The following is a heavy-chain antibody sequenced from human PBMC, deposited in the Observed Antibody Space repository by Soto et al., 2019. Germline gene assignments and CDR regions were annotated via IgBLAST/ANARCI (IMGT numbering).Heavy chain of an antibody. Sequence: SVKVSCKASGGTFSSYTISWVRQAPGQGLEWMGRIIPILGIANYAQKFQGRVTITADKSTSTAYIELSSLRSEDTAVYYCASFSKNHNWNEDGPDAFDIWGQGTMVTVSS. CDR3: ASFSKNHNWNEDGPDAFDI. V-gene: IGHV1-69*02. J-gene: IGHJ3*02. CDR2: IIPILGIA. D-gene: IGHD1-20*01. CDR1: GGTFSSYT.